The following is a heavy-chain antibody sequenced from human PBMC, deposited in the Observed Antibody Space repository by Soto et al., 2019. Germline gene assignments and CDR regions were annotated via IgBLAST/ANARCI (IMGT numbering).Heavy chain of an antibody. J-gene: IGHJ4*02. V-gene: IGHV1-69*13. Sequence: ASVKVSCKASGGTFSSYAISWVRQAPGQGLEWMGGIIPIFGTANYAQKFQGRVTVTADESTSTAYMELSSLRSEDTAVYYCARVPWNLPGRYFDYWGQGTLVTVSS. CDR2: IIPIFGTA. CDR1: GGTFSSYA. D-gene: IGHD1-1*01. CDR3: ARVPWNLPGRYFDY.